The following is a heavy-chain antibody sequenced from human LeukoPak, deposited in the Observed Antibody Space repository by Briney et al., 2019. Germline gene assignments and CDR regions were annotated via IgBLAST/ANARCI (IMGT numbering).Heavy chain of an antibody. CDR1: GGSISGSSYY. J-gene: IGHJ4*02. CDR2: IYYSGST. V-gene: IGHV4-39*07. D-gene: IGHD3-9*01. CDR3: ARGPLDILTGYYPY. Sequence: SETLSLTCTVSGGSISGSSYYWGWIRQPPGKGLEWIGSIYYSGSTYSNPSLKSGVSMSVDTSKNQFSLKLSSVTAADAAVYYCARGPLDILTGYYPYWGQGTLVTVSS.